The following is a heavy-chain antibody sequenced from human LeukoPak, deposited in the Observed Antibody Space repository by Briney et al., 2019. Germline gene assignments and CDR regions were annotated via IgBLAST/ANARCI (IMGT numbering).Heavy chain of an antibody. J-gene: IGHJ4*02. CDR3: ARDSGYSAFDY. CDR1: GFTFSSSW. CDR2: MNPDGSTK. D-gene: IGHD5-12*01. V-gene: IGHV3-7*05. Sequence: GGSLRLSCAASGFTFSSSWMAWVRQAPGKGLEWVANMNPDGSTKNYVDSVRGRFTISRDNAKNSLYLQMNSLRADDTAVYYCARDSGYSAFDYWGQGTLVTVSS.